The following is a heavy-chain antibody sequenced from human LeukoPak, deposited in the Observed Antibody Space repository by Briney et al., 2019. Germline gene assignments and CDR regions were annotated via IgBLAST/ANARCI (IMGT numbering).Heavy chain of an antibody. CDR2: IDWDDDK. CDR3: ARIVGGDDSGYYYGMDV. V-gene: IGHV2-70*11. J-gene: IGHJ6*02. CDR1: GFSLSTSGMC. Sequence: SVSGPALVKPTQTLTVTCTFSGFSLSTSGMCVSWIRQPPGKALEWLARIDWDDDKYYSTSLKTRLTISKDTSKNHVVLTMTNMDPVDTATYYCARIVGGDDSGYYYGMDVWGQGTTVTVSS. D-gene: IGHD5-12*01.